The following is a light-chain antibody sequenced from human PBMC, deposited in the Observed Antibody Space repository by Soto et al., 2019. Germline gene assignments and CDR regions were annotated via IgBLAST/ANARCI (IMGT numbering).Light chain of an antibody. CDR2: DAS. CDR1: QYIGSA. J-gene: IGKJ1*01. Sequence: TMSPATLSVSPGDRATLSCRASQYIGSAVAWYHQRSGQAPRLLIFDASVRVPTTPARFSGSVSGTEFTLTISSLESEDFAVYFCPQYGVRPRRFGQGSIADI. V-gene: IGKV3-15*01. CDR3: PQYGVRPRR.